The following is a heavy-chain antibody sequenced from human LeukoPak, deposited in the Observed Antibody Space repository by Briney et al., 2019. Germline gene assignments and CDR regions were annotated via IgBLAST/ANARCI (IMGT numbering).Heavy chain of an antibody. Sequence: SETLSLTCTVSGCSISSSSYYWGWIPQPPGKGLEWIGSIYYSGSTYYNPSLKSRVTISVDTSKNQFSLKLSSVTAADTAVYYCARWWLVFSAFDIWGQGTMVTVSS. J-gene: IGHJ3*02. CDR1: GCSISSSSYY. V-gene: IGHV4-39*01. D-gene: IGHD6-19*01. CDR3: ARWWLVFSAFDI. CDR2: IYYSGST.